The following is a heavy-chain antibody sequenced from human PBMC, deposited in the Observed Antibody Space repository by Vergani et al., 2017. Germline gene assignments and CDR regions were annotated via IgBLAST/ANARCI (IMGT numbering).Heavy chain of an antibody. CDR2: SGLEVARMIANSVA. CDR3: ARSKSINPWRTESRFGWFDF. V-gene: IGHV3-73*02. CDR1: EFKISDFD. J-gene: IGHJ4*02. D-gene: IGHD3-16*01. Sequence: DVQLVQSGGGQVQPGESLEVSCAASEFKISDFDIHWVRQAPGRGLEWVGRSGLEVARMIANSVASFSASVRGRFGISSDDSKNAVHLRLSNLGVEDTAIYYCARSKSINPWRTESRFGWFDFWGQGTLVTV.